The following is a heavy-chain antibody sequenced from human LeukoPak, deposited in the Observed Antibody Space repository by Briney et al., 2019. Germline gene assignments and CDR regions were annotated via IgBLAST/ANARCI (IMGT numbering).Heavy chain of an antibody. Sequence: SETLSLTCAVSGGSISSYYWSWIRQPPGKGLEWIGYIYYSGSTNYNPSLKSRVTISVDTSKNQFSLKLSSVTAADTAVYYCARSQWLAGGHWFDPWGQGTLVTVSS. J-gene: IGHJ5*02. CDR2: IYYSGST. V-gene: IGHV4-59*01. CDR3: ARSQWLAGGHWFDP. CDR1: GGSISSYY. D-gene: IGHD6-19*01.